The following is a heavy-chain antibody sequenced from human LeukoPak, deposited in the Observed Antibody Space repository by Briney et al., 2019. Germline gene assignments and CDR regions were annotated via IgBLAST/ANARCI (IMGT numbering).Heavy chain of an antibody. CDR3: AKWGDYDVLTGYYVPDY. CDR1: RFTFSNYA. V-gene: IGHV3-23*01. J-gene: IGHJ4*02. D-gene: IGHD3-9*01. CDR2: ILGSGGST. Sequence: GASLRLSCAASRFTFSNYAMSWVRQAPGKGLEWVSAILGSGGSTYYADSVKGRFTVSRDNSKSTLYLQMNSLRAEDTALYYCAKWGDYDVLTGYYVPDYWGQGTLVTVSS.